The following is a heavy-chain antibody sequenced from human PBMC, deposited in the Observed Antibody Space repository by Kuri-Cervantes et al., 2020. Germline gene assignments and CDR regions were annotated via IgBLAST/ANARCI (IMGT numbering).Heavy chain of an antibody. Sequence: ASVKVSCKASGYTFTGYYMHWVRQAPGQGLEWMGWINPNSGGTNYAQKFQGRVTMTRDTSISTAYMELSSLRSEDTAVYYCARSSGSNAFDIWGQGTMVTVSS. D-gene: IGHD3-10*01. CDR1: GYTFTGYY. V-gene: IGHV1-2*02. J-gene: IGHJ3*02. CDR2: INPNSGGT. CDR3: ARSSGSNAFDI.